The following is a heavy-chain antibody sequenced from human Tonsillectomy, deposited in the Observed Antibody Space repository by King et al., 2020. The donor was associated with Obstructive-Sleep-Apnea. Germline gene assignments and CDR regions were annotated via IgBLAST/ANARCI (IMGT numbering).Heavy chain of an antibody. CDR1: RYSFTSYW. CDR3: ARRIKSSSWPFDY. J-gene: IGHJ4*02. D-gene: IGHD6-13*01. Sequence: GQLVQSGAEVKKPGESLRISCKGSRYSFTSYWISWVRQMPGKGLEWMGRIDPSDSYTNYSPSFQGHVTISADKSISTAYLQWSSLKASDTAMYYWARRIKSSSWPFDYWGQGTLVTVSS. V-gene: IGHV5-10-1*03. CDR2: IDPSDSYT.